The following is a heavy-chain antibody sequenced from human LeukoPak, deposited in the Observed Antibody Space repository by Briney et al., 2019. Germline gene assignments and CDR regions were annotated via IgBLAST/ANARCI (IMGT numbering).Heavy chain of an antibody. CDR1: GFTFSSYA. Sequence: GGFLRLSCAASGFTFSSYAMHWVRQAPGRGLEWVAVISYDGSNKYCADSVKGRFTISRDNSKNTLYLQMNSLRAEDTAVYYCARGTIITMIVVVITIPDYWGQGTLVTVSS. CDR2: ISYDGSNK. J-gene: IGHJ4*02. D-gene: IGHD3-22*01. CDR3: ARGTIITMIVVVITIPDY. V-gene: IGHV3-30-3*01.